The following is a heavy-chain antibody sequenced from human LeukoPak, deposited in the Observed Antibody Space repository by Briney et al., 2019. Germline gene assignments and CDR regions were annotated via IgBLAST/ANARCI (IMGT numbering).Heavy chain of an antibody. CDR3: AKDQCGGDCAIPYY. J-gene: IGHJ4*02. CDR2: ISYDGSNK. Sequence: PGGSLRLSCAASGFTFSSYGMHWVRQAPGKGLEWVAVISYDGSNKYYADSVKGRFTISRDNSKNTLYLQMSSLRAEDTAVYYCAKDQCGGDCAIPYYWGQGTLVTVSS. V-gene: IGHV3-30*18. D-gene: IGHD2-21*02. CDR1: GFTFSSYG.